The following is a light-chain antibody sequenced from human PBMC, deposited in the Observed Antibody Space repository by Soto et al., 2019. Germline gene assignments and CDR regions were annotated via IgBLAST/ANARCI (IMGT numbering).Light chain of an antibody. CDR1: SSDVGSYNR. Sequence: LTQPPSVSGSPGQSVAISCTGTSSDVGSYNRVSWYQQPPGAAPKLMIYEVSNRPSGVPDRFSESKSGNTASLTTSGLQAEDEADYYCNSYTGSSTYVFGTGTKVTVL. V-gene: IGLV2-18*03. CDR3: NSYTGSSTYV. CDR2: EVS. J-gene: IGLJ1*01.